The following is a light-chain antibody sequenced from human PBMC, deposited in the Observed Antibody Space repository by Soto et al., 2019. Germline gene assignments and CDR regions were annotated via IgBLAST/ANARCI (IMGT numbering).Light chain of an antibody. CDR1: QSVSGW. J-gene: IGKJ1*01. CDR2: DAS. CDR3: QQYETFPGT. V-gene: IGKV1-5*01. Sequence: IRMTKSPSTLSATVGDSVTVTCRASQSVSGWLAWYQQKPGEAPKLLIYDASALPRGVPSRFSGSGSGTKFTLTIASLQPDDFATYYCQQYETFPGTFGPGTKVDI.